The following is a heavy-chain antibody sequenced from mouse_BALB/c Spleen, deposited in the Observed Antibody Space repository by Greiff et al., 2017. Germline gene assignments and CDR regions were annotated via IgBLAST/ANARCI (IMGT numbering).Heavy chain of an antibody. J-gene: IGHJ3*01. CDR2: ISSGGSYT. D-gene: IGHD1-2*01. CDR1: GFTFSSYA. CDR3: ARDPDYYGPAY. Sequence: EVKLMESGGGLVKPGGSLKLSCAASGFTFSSYAMSWVRQSPEKRLEWVAEISSGGSYTYYPDTVTGRFTISRDNAKNTLYLEMSSLRSEDTAMYYCARDPDYYGPAYWGQGTLVTVSA. V-gene: IGHV5-9-4*01.